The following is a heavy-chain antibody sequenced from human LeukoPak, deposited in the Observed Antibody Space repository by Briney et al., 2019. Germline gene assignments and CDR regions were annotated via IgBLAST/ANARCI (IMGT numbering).Heavy chain of an antibody. CDR2: IIPILGIA. J-gene: IGHJ5*02. D-gene: IGHD3-3*01. CDR3: ARGQYYDFWSGYYPGEFDP. Sequence: SVKVSCKASGGTFSSYAISWVRQAPGQGLEWMGRIIPILGIANYAQKFQGRVTITADKSTSTAYMELSSLRSEDTAVYYCARGQYYDFWSGYYPGEFDPWGQGTLVTVSS. CDR1: GGTFSSYA. V-gene: IGHV1-69*04.